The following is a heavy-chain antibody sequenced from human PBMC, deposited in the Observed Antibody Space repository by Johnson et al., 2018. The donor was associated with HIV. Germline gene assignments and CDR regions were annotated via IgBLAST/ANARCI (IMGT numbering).Heavy chain of an antibody. CDR1: GFTFSSYD. Sequence: MLLVESGGGLVQPGGSLRLSCAASGFTFSSYDMHWVRQAPGKGLEWVSVIYSGGSTHYADSVKGRFTISRDNSKNTLYLQMNSLRAEDTAVYYCASGDKAYYDILTGLGAFDIWGQGTMVIVSS. V-gene: IGHV3-66*01. CDR2: IYSGGST. D-gene: IGHD3-9*01. J-gene: IGHJ3*02. CDR3: ASGDKAYYDILTGLGAFDI.